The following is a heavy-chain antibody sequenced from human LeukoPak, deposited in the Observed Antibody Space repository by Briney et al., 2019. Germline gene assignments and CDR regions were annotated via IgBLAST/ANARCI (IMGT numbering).Heavy chain of an antibody. Sequence: PGGSLRLSCAASGITVSSNYMSWVRQAPGKGLEWVSVIYSGGSTYYADSVKGRFTISRDNSKNTLYLQMNRLRAEDTAVYYCARRYYYDSGGYYYDYWGQGTLVTVSS. J-gene: IGHJ4*02. D-gene: IGHD3-22*01. CDR1: GITVSSNY. V-gene: IGHV3-66*01. CDR3: ARRYYYDSGGYYYDY. CDR2: IYSGGST.